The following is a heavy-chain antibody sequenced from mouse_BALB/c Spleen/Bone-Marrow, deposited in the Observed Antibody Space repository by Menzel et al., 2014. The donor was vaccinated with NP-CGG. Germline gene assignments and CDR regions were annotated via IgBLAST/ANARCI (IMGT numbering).Heavy chain of an antibody. CDR1: GFTFSDYY. CDR2: ISNGGGST. J-gene: IGHJ4*01. V-gene: IGHV5-12*02. D-gene: IGHD2-1*01. CDR3: ARHLYGNYGAMDY. Sequence: EVKLVDSGGGLVQPGGSLKLSCATSGFTFSDYYMYWVRQTPERRLKWVAYISNGGGSTYYPDTVKGRFTISRDNAKNTLYLQMSRLKSEDTSMYYCARHLYGNYGAMDYWGQGTSVTVSS.